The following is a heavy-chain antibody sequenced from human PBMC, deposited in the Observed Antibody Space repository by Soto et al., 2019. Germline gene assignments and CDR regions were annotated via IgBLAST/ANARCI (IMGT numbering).Heavy chain of an antibody. D-gene: IGHD3-10*01. CDR3: AIIGYNYDMDV. CDR1: GGTFSSYA. V-gene: IGHV1-69*06. CDR2: IIPIFGTP. Sequence: QVQLEQSGAEMKKPGSSVKVSCKTSGGTFSSYAFSWVRQAPGQGLEWMGGIIPIFGTPTYAQKFEGRVTIAADKFTTTASMYLSSLISDDTAVYYCAIIGYNYDMDVWGQGTTVTVSS. J-gene: IGHJ6*02.